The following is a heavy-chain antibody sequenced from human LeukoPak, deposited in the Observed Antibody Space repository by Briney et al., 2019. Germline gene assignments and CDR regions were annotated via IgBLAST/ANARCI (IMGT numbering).Heavy chain of an antibody. CDR2: VNPNSGGT. CDR1: GYTFTAYY. V-gene: IGHV1-2*02. CDR3: ATAPLNGYNSGWYSFDY. D-gene: IGHD6-19*01. Sequence: ASVKVSCKASGYTFTAYYMHWVRQAPGQRLEWMRWVNPNSGGTNYAQKFQDRVTMTRDTSISTAYMELHRLRSDDTAVYYCATAPLNGYNSGWYSFDYWGQGALVTVSS. J-gene: IGHJ4*02.